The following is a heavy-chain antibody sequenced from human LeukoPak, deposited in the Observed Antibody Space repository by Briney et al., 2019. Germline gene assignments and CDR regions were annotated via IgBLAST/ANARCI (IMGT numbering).Heavy chain of an antibody. J-gene: IGHJ4*02. Sequence: SETLSLTCTVSGGSISSGDYYWSWIRQPPGTGLEWIGYIYYSGSTYYNPSLKSRVTISVDTSKNQFSLKLSSVTAADTAVYYCASADMDSSGYYLGYYFDYWGQGTLVTVSS. V-gene: IGHV4-30-4*01. D-gene: IGHD3-22*01. CDR1: GGSISSGDYY. CDR2: IYYSGST. CDR3: ASADMDSSGYYLGYYFDY.